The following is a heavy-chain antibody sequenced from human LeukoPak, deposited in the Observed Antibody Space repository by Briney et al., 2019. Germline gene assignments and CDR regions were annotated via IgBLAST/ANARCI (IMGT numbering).Heavy chain of an antibody. V-gene: IGHV4-4*07. D-gene: IGHD6-13*01. CDR3: ASQYSSSWYLSKYFDY. CDR1: GGSISSYH. Sequence: SETLSLTCTVSGGSISSYHWSWIRQPAGKGLEWIGRIYTSGSTNYNPSLKSRVTMSVDTSKNQFSLKLSSVTAADTAVYYCASQYSSSWYLSKYFDYWGQGTLVTVSS. CDR2: IYTSGST. J-gene: IGHJ4*02.